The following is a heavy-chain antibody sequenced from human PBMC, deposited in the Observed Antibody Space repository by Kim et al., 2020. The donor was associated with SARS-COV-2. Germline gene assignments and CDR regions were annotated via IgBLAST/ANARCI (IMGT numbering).Heavy chain of an antibody. Sequence: ASVQVSCKASGYTFTSYGLHWVRQAPGQRLEWMGWINAGNGNTKYSQKFQGRVTINRDTSASTAYMELNSLRSEDTTVYYCATDKTPLSYCGGDCKTPLEYWGQGTLVTVSS. CDR3: ATDKTPLSYCGGDCKTPLEY. D-gene: IGHD2-21*02. CDR1: GYTFTSYG. V-gene: IGHV1-3*01. CDR2: INAGNGNT. J-gene: IGHJ4*02.